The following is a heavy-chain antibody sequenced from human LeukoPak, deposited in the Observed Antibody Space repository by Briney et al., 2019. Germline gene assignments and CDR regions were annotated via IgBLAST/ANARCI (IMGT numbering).Heavy chain of an antibody. D-gene: IGHD3-10*01. CDR2: INPNSGGT. Sequence: GASVKVSCKASGYTFTSYYMHWVRQAPGQGLEWMGWINPNSGGTNYAQKFQGRVTMTRDTSISTAYMELSRLRSDDTAVYYCARAKWAMVRGVNMDVWGKGTTVTVSS. CDR3: ARAKWAMVRGVNMDV. V-gene: IGHV1-2*02. J-gene: IGHJ6*03. CDR1: GYTFTSYY.